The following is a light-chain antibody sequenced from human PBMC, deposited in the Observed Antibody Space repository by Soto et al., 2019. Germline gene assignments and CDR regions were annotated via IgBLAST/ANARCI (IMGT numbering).Light chain of an antibody. J-gene: IGLJ2*01. CDR2: RNN. CDR3: AAWDDSLNGPV. CDR1: SSNIGTNT. Sequence: QSVLTQPPSASGTPGQRVTVSCSGSSSNIGTNTVSWYQQLPGTAPKLLISRNNQRPSGVPDRSSGSKSGTSASLAISGLQSEDEADYYCAAWDDSLNGPVFGGGTKLTVL. V-gene: IGLV1-44*01.